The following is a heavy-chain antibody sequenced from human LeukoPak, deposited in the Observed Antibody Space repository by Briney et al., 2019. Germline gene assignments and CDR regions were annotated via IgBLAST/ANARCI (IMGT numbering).Heavy chain of an antibody. CDR3: AREVYYYDSSGYDY. Sequence: PGGSLRLSCAASGFTFSSYGMHWVRQAPGKGLEWVSYISSSSSTIYYADSVEGRFTISRDNAKNSLYLQMNSLRAEDTAVYYCAREVYYYDSSGYDYWGQGTLVTVSS. D-gene: IGHD3-22*01. CDR2: ISSSSSTI. J-gene: IGHJ4*02. V-gene: IGHV3-48*04. CDR1: GFTFSSYG.